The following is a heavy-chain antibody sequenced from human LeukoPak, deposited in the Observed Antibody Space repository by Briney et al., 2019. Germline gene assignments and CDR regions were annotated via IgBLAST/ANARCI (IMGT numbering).Heavy chain of an antibody. J-gene: IGHJ4*02. D-gene: IGHD3-9*01. Sequence: GRSLRLSCAASGFTFDDYAMHWVRHAPGKGLEWVPGISWNSGSIGYADSVKGRFTISRDNAKNSLYLQMNSLRAEDMALYYCAKANYDILTGYIDYWGQGTLVTVSS. CDR2: ISWNSGSI. CDR1: GFTFDDYA. CDR3: AKANYDILTGYIDY. V-gene: IGHV3-9*03.